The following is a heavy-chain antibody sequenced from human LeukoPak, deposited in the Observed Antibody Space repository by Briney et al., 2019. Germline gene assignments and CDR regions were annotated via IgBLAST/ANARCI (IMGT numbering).Heavy chain of an antibody. J-gene: IGHJ4*02. CDR1: GFTFSNNE. V-gene: IGHV3-48*03. Sequence: GGSLRLSCAASGFTFSNNEMSWVRQAPGKGLEWVSYISSGGSTIYYADSVKGRFTISSDNAKNSLYLQMNSLRAEDTAVYYCVRGQLLRLGYFFDYWGQGTLVTVSS. CDR3: VRGQLLRLGYFFDY. CDR2: ISSGGSTI. D-gene: IGHD2-21*01.